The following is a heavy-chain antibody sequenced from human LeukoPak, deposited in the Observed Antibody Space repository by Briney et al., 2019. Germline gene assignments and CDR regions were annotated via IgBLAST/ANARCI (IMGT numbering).Heavy chain of an antibody. Sequence: SETLSLTCAVYGGSFSDYYWSWIRQSPGGGLEWIGEINQSGTTDYNPSLKSRVIISIDTSKTQFSLKLSSVTAADTAVYYCARDYDSSGYYPFYWGQGTPVTVSS. D-gene: IGHD3-22*01. J-gene: IGHJ4*02. CDR1: GGSFSDYY. CDR2: INQSGTT. V-gene: IGHV4-34*01. CDR3: ARDYDSSGYYPFY.